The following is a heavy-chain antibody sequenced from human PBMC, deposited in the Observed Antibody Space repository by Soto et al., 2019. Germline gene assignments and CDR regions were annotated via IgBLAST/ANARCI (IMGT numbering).Heavy chain of an antibody. D-gene: IGHD3-22*01. J-gene: IGHJ4*02. CDR2: ISSSDNII. CDR1: GFTFSDYY. CDR3: ARDLGYYDSSGYFDY. V-gene: IGHV3-11*01. Sequence: GGSLRLSCAASGFTFSDYYMSWIRQAPGKGLEWVAYISSSDNIIYYADSVKGRFTISRDNAKNSLYLQMNSLRAEDMAVYYCARDLGYYDSSGYFDYWGQGTLVTVSS.